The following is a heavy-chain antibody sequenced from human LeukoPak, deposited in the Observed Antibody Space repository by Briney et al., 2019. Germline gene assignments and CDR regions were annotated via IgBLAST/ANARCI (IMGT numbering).Heavy chain of an antibody. D-gene: IGHD3-10*01. J-gene: IGHJ4*02. CDR1: GGSISSNSFY. CDR2: VYYTGIS. Sequence: SETLSLTCTVSGGSISSNSFYWGWIRQSPGKGLQWVGSVYYTGISYYNPSLKSRVIISIDTSKNLFSLKLSSVTAADTAVYYCARGPRRTMVRGVIYLNVTPFDYWGQGTLVTVSS. CDR3: ARGPRRTMVRGVIYLNVTPFDY. V-gene: IGHV4-39*07.